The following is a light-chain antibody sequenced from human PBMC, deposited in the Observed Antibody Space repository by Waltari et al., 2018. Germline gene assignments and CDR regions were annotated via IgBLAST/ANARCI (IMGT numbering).Light chain of an antibody. CDR3: LVWHSTTDHHGV. Sequence: SYVVTQSPSVSVAPGETARITCGADNIGRTSVPLYQQRQGQAPVQVISYDSDRPSGIPERFSGSNSGNTATLTISWVEAEDEADYYCLVWHSTTDHHGVFGGGTKLTVL. CDR2: YDS. J-gene: IGLJ2*01. V-gene: IGLV3-21*04. CDR1: NIGRTS.